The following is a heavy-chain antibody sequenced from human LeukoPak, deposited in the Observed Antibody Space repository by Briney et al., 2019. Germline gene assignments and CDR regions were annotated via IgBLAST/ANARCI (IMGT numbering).Heavy chain of an antibody. D-gene: IGHD2-2*01. CDR1: GDSLFTNGVA. V-gene: IGHV6-1*01. CDR2: TYYRSKWSF. Sequence: SQTLSLTCDISGDSLFTNGVAWNWIRQSPSRGLEWLGRTYYRSKWSFEYAVSVKSRLSINADTSKNQFSLHLTSVTPEDTAVYYCARGKYTSFDNWGQGTLVTVS. CDR3: ARGKYTSFDN. J-gene: IGHJ4*02.